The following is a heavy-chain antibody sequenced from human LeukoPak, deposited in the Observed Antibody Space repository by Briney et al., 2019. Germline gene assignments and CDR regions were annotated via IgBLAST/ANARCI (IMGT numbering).Heavy chain of an antibody. V-gene: IGHV1-24*01. J-gene: IGHJ5*02. Sequence: ASVKVSCQVSRYTLTELSMHWVRQAPGKGLAWMGGFDPEDGETNYAQNFQGRVTMTEDTSTDTAYMELNNLTSEDTAVYYCVRFAAGPDPYYPWGQGTLVTVSS. D-gene: IGHD6-25*01. CDR1: RYTLTELS. CDR2: FDPEDGET. CDR3: VRFAAGPDPYYP.